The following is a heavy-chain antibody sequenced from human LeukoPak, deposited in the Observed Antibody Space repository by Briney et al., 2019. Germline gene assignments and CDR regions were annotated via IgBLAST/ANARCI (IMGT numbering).Heavy chain of an antibody. J-gene: IGHJ4*02. Sequence: ASVKVSCKASGYTFTAYYMHWVRQAPGQGLEWMGWINPNSGGTNSSQKFQDRVTLTRDTSISTAYMELGSLRSDDTAIYYCARAYGSGSSYHPDYWGQGILVTVSS. CDR1: GYTFTAYY. CDR3: ARAYGSGSSYHPDY. V-gene: IGHV1-2*02. D-gene: IGHD3-10*01. CDR2: INPNSGGT.